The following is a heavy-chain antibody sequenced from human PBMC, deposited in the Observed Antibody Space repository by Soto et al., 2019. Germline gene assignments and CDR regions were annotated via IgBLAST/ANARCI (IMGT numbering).Heavy chain of an antibody. V-gene: IGHV5-51*01. J-gene: IGHJ4*02. CDR1: GYSFAHYW. CDR3: ARPGARTDKIYYDF. D-gene: IGHD3-10*01. Sequence: PGESLKISCKASGYSFAHYWIGWVCQKPAKGLEWMGVIYPGESETTYSPFFEGQVIISVDRSRGTAFLEWSSLKALDTAMYYCARPGARTDKIYYDFCGQVTQVTVSS. CDR2: IYPGESET.